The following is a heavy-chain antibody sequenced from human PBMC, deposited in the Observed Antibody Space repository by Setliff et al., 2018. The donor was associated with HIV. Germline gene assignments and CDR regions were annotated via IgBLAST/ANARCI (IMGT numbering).Heavy chain of an antibody. J-gene: IGHJ4*02. CDR3: ARVGVRNWNDDGIDF. CDR2: IFYTGST. V-gene: IGHV4-39*01. CDR1: GGSISGSSDY. Sequence: TSETLSLTCTVSGGSISGSSDYWGWIRQPPGKGLEWIGSIFYTGSTYYNPSLGGRVTVSVDTSKNQFSLKLSSVTAADTAVYYCARVGVRNWNDDGIDFWGQGALVTAS. D-gene: IGHD1-1*01.